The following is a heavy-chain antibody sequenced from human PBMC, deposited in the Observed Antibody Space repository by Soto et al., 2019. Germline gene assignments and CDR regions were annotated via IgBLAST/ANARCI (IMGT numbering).Heavy chain of an antibody. Sequence: QVQLVQSGAEVKKPGSSVKVSCKASGGTFSSYTISWVRQAPGQGLEWMGRIIPILGIANYAQKFQGRVTIXXEXAXXRDEMELSSVGSEDMAVYCCARDRGIAAAGTDFDYWGQGTLVTVSS. CDR1: GGTFSSYT. V-gene: IGHV1-69*08. D-gene: IGHD6-13*01. CDR2: IIPILGIA. J-gene: IGHJ4*02. CDR3: ARDRGIAAAGTDFDY.